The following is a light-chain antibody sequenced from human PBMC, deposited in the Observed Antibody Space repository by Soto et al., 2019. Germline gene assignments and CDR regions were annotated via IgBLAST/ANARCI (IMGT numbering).Light chain of an antibody. V-gene: IGKV1-5*03. CDR2: TAS. Sequence: IQTTQSPSTLSAPVLVIGISAVLASQSISRSLAWYQQKPGKAPKLLIYTASSLESGVPSRFSGSGSGAEFTLTISSLQPEDFATYYCQQYNSYPWTFGQGTRVDIK. CDR1: QSISRS. CDR3: QQYNSYPWT. J-gene: IGKJ1*01.